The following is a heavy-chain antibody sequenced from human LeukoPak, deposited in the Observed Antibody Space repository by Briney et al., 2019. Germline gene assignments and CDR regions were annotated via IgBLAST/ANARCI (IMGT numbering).Heavy chain of an antibody. V-gene: IGHV3-74*01. D-gene: IGHD3-10*01. Sequence: GGSLRLSCAGSGFTLSSYWMHWVRQGPGKGLVWVSRIYSEGSRTTYADSVRGRFTISGDNAKNTLYLQMNSLRAEDTAVYYCARVFPITMVRGVIITRQTYFDYWGQGTLVTVSS. CDR2: IYSEGSRT. CDR1: GFTLSSYW. CDR3: ARVFPITMVRGVIITRQTYFDY. J-gene: IGHJ4*02.